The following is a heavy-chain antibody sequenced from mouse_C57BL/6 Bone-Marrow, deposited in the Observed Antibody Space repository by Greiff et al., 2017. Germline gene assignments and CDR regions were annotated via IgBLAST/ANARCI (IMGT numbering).Heavy chain of an antibody. CDR3: VRQLYYGNWGFAY. CDR2: IRSKSNNYAT. V-gene: IGHV10-1*01. Sequence: EVQLVESGGGLVQPKGSLKLSCAASGFSFNTYAMNWVRQAPGKGLEWVARIRSKSNNYATYYADSVKDRFTISRDDSESMLYLQMDNLKTEDTAIYYCVRQLYYGNWGFAYWGQGTLVTVSA. J-gene: IGHJ3*01. D-gene: IGHD2-1*01. CDR1: GFSFNTYA.